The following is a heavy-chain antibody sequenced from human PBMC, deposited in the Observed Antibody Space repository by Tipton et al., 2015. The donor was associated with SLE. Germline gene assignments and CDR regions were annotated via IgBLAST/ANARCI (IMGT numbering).Heavy chain of an antibody. J-gene: IGHJ1*01. V-gene: IGHV4-61*02. Sequence: TLSLTCTVSGGSINSGTYYWSWIRQSAEKGLEWIGRIHTSGSTNYTPSLKSRVTISLDTSKNHISRNLNSVTAADTAVYFCARDNLIFTTTGSMVWGQGTLVTVSS. CDR2: IHTSGST. CDR3: ARDNLIFTTTGSMV. D-gene: IGHD1-1*01. CDR1: GGSINSGTYY.